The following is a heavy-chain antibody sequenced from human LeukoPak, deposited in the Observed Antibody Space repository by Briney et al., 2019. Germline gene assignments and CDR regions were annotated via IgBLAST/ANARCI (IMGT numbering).Heavy chain of an antibody. D-gene: IGHD3-10*01. J-gene: IGHJ4*02. V-gene: IGHV3-74*01. CDR1: GFTFSSYW. CDR2: ISTDGSTT. Sequence: PGGSLRLSCAASGFTFSSYWMHWVRQAPGKGLVWVSRISTDGSTTRYADSVKGRFIISRDNAKNMLYLQMNSLRVEDTAVYYCTRSGSGTPFDYWGQGTLVTVSS. CDR3: TRSGSGTPFDY.